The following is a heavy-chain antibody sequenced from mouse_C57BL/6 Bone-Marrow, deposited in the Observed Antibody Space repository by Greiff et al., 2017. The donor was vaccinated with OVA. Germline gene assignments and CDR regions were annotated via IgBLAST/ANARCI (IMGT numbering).Heavy chain of an antibody. CDR3: ARGRYGDY. D-gene: IGHD2-14*01. CDR2: IYPGDGDT. CDR1: GYAFSSSW. V-gene: IGHV1-82*01. J-gene: IGHJ4*01. Sequence: VQLQESGPELVKPGASVKISCKASGYAFSSSWMNWVKQRPGKGLEWIGRIYPGDGDTNYNGKFKGKATLTADKSSSTAYMQLSSLTSEDSAVYFCARGRYGDYWGQGTSVTVSS.